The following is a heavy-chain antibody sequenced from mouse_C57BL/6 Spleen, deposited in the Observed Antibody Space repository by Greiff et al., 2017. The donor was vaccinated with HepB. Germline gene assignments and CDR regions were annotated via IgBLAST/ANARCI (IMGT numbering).Heavy chain of an antibody. J-gene: IGHJ4*01. CDR1: GYTFTDYY. Sequence: EVKLQQSGPELVKPGASVKISCKASGYTFTDYYMNWVKQSHGKSLEWIGDINPNNGGTSHNQKFKGKATLTVDKSSSTAYMELRSLTSEDSAVFYCARKAYDPYYYAMDYWGQGTSVTVSS. CDR3: ARKAYDPYYYAMDY. V-gene: IGHV1-26*01. D-gene: IGHD2-12*01. CDR2: INPNNGGT.